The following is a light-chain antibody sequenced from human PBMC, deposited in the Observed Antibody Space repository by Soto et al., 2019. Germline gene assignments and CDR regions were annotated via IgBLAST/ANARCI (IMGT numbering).Light chain of an antibody. V-gene: IGKV3-20*01. J-gene: IGKJ1*01. Sequence: IVMTQSPATLSVSPGERATLSCRASQSINSNLAWYQQKPGQAPRLLFFGASIRATGLPDRFSGGGSGTDFTLTISRLEPEDFAVYYCQQYGSSPGTFGQGTKVDIK. CDR1: QSINSN. CDR2: GAS. CDR3: QQYGSSPGT.